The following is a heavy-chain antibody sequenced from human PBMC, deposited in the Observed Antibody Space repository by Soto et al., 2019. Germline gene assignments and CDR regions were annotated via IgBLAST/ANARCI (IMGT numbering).Heavy chain of an antibody. V-gene: IGHV4-34*01. Sequence: SETLSLTCAVYGGSFSGYYWSWIRQSPGKGLEWIGEINHSGSTNYNPSLKSRVTISVDTSKNQFSLKLSSVTAADTAVYYCARGPRLPPLLKYSYMDIWGKGTTVTVSS. J-gene: IGHJ6*03. D-gene: IGHD4-17*01. CDR1: GGSFSGYY. CDR2: INHSGST. CDR3: ARGPRLPPLLKYSYMDI.